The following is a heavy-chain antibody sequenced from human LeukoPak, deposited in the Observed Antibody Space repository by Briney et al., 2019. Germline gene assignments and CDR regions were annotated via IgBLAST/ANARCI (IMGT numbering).Heavy chain of an antibody. CDR3: AREAGYCSSTSCYKAAIDY. CDR1: GFTFSDYY. CDR2: XSSSGSTI. J-gene: IGHJ4*02. D-gene: IGHD2-2*02. Sequence: GGSLRLSCAASGFTFSDYYMSWIRQAPGKGLXXXXXXSSSGSTIYYADSVKGRFTISRDNAKNSLYLQMNSLRAEDTAVYYCAREAGYCSSTSCYKAAIDYWGQGTLVTVSS. V-gene: IGHV3-11*01.